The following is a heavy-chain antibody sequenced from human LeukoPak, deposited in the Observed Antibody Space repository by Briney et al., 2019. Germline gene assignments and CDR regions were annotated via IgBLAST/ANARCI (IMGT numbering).Heavy chain of an antibody. Sequence: SETLSLTCTVSGGSISSSSYYWGWIRQPPGKGLEWIGSIYYSGSTYYNPSLKSRVTISVDKSKNQFSLKLSSVTAADTAVYYCARVSRLGWPLDYWGQGTLVTVSS. CDR3: ARVSRLGWPLDY. J-gene: IGHJ4*02. CDR1: GGSISSSSYY. V-gene: IGHV4-39*07. CDR2: IYYSGST. D-gene: IGHD5-12*01.